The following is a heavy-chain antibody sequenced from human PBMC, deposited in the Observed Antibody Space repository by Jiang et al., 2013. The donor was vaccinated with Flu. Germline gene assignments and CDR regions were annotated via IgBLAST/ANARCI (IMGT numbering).Heavy chain of an antibody. Sequence: SGAEVKKPGASVKVSCKVSGYTLTELSMHWVRQAPGKGLEWMGGFDPEGGETIYAQKFQGRVTMTEDTSTDTAYMELSSLRSEDTAVYYCATGGYSGYEIWDFDYWGQGTLVTVSS. D-gene: IGHD5-12*01. CDR2: FDPEGGET. V-gene: IGHV1-24*01. CDR3: ATGGYSGYEIWDFDY. CDR1: GYTLTELS. J-gene: IGHJ4*02.